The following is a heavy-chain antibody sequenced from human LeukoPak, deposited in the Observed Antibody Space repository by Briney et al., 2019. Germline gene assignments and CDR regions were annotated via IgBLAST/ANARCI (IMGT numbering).Heavy chain of an antibody. CDR1: GGSISSSNYF. CDR3: ARGGSGSPSFDY. CDR2: ISYSGTT. V-gene: IGHV4-39*07. D-gene: IGHD3-10*01. J-gene: IGHJ4*02. Sequence: SETLSLTCTVSGGSISSSNYFWGWVRQPPGKGLEWIGTISYSGTTHDNPSLKSRVIISVDTSKKQFSLRLSSVTAADTAAYYCARGGSGSPSFDYWGQGTLVTVSS.